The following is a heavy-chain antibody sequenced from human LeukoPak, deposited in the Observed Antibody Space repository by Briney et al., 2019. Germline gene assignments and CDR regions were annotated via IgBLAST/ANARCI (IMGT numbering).Heavy chain of an antibody. V-gene: IGHV4-39*01. Sequence: SETLSLTCTVSGGPISSSRYYWGWIRQPPGKGLEWFGCIYYSGSTYYNQSLKSRVTISVDTSKNQFSLKLSSVTAADTAVYYCASPRPVCSGGSCYLNWFDPWGQGTLVTVSS. CDR2: IYYSGST. D-gene: IGHD2-15*01. CDR1: GGPISSSRYY. CDR3: ASPRPVCSGGSCYLNWFDP. J-gene: IGHJ5*02.